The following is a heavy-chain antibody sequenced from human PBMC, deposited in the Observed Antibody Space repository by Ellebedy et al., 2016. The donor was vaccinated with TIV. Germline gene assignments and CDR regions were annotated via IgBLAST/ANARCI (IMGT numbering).Heavy chain of an antibody. J-gene: IGHJ4*02. V-gene: IGHV3-7*01. CDR2: IKQDGSEK. CDR3: ASDLDLFIGYCDY. Sequence: GESLKISWAASGFSISSYWKSWVRQAHGKGLEWVANIKQDGSEKYYVDSVKGRFTISRDNAKNSLYLQMNSLRAEDTAVYYCASDLDLFIGYCDYWGQGTLVSVSS. D-gene: IGHD3-9*01. CDR1: GFSISSYW.